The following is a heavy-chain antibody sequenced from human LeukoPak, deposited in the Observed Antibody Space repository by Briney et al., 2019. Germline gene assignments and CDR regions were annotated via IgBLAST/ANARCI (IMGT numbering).Heavy chain of an antibody. CDR2: IKQDGSEK. V-gene: IGHV3-7*01. D-gene: IGHD6-19*01. Sequence: GGSLRLSCAASGFTFSSYWMSWVRQAPGKGLEWVANIKQDGSEKYYVDSVKGRFTISRDNAKNSLYLQMNSLRAEDTAVYYCARRGWQWLVRRSSPFDYWGQGTLVTVSS. J-gene: IGHJ4*02. CDR3: ARRGWQWLVRRSSPFDY. CDR1: GFTFSSYW.